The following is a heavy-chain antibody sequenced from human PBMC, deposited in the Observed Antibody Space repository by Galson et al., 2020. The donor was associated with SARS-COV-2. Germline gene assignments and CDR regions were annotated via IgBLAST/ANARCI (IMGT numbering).Heavy chain of an antibody. CDR1: GFTFGDYA. Sequence: GESLKISCTASGFTFGDYAMSWFRQAPGKGLEWVGFIRRKAYGGTTEYAASVKGRFTISRDDSKSIAYLQMNSLKTEDTAVYYCTRVFRAYSSGWYSPVDYWGQGTLVTVSS. D-gene: IGHD6-19*01. J-gene: IGHJ4*02. CDR3: TRVFRAYSSGWYSPVDY. CDR2: IRRKAYGGTT. V-gene: IGHV3-49*03.